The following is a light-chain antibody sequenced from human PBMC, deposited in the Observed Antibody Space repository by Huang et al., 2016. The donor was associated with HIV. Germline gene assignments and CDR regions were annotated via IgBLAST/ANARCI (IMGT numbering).Light chain of an antibody. Sequence: EIVLTQSPATLSLSPGDRATLSCRASQSVGVYLAWYQQKPGQAPRLLISEASNRATGIPDRLSGSGSGTDFTLTIDSLQPDDFAIYYCQQRTKWPPVLTFGGGTRVEIK. V-gene: IGKV3-11*01. CDR1: QSVGVY. CDR2: EAS. CDR3: QQRTKWPPVLT. J-gene: IGKJ4*01.